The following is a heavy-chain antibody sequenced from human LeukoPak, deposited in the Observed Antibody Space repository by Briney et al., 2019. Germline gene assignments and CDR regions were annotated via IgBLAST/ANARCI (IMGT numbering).Heavy chain of an antibody. J-gene: IGHJ5*02. D-gene: IGHD3-10*01. CDR3: ARDPYYYGSGSYYNPRRSRFDP. V-gene: IGHV3-21*01. Sequence: GRSLRLSCAASGFTFSSYSMNWVRQAPGKGLEWVSSISSSSSYIYYADSVKGRFTISRDNAKNSLYLQMNSLRAEDTAVYYCARDPYYYGSGSYYNPRRSRFDPWGQGTLVTVSS. CDR2: ISSSSSYI. CDR1: GFTFSSYS.